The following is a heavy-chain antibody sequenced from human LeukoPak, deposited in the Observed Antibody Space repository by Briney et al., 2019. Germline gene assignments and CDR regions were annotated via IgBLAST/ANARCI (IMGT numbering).Heavy chain of an antibody. CDR3: VRDQGGAVSY. Sequence: GGSLRLSCAASGFTFSSYEMNWVRQAPGKVLEWVSYISSSGSTIYYADSVKGRFTISRDNAKNSMFLQMNSLRAEDTAVYYCVRDQGGAVSYWGQGTLVTVSS. D-gene: IGHD3-16*01. J-gene: IGHJ4*02. CDR2: ISSSGSTI. CDR1: GFTFSSYE. V-gene: IGHV3-48*03.